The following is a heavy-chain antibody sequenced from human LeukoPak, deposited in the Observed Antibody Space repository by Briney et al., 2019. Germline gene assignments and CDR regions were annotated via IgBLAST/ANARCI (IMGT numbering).Heavy chain of an antibody. CDR1: GGSFSGYY. J-gene: IGHJ5*02. V-gene: IGHV4-34*01. CDR3: ARAGLWFGYNWFDP. CDR2: INHSGST. D-gene: IGHD3-10*01. Sequence: SETLSLTCAVYGGSFSGYYWSWIRQPPGKGLEWIGEINHSGSTNYNPSLKSRVTISVDTSKNQFSLKLSSVTAADTAAYYCARAGLWFGYNWFDPWGQGTLVTVSS.